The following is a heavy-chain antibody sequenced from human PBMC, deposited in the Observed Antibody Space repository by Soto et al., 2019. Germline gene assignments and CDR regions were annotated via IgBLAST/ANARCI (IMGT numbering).Heavy chain of an antibody. CDR2: IYPGDSDT. CDR1: GYSFTSYW. J-gene: IGHJ5*02. V-gene: IGHV5-51*01. CDR3: ARRTLGYCSGGSCYSSWFDP. D-gene: IGHD2-15*01. Sequence: PGESLKISCKGSGYSFTSYWIGWVRQMPGKGLEWMGIIYPGDSDTRYSPSFQGQVTISADKSISTAYLQRSSLKASDTAMYYCARRTLGYCSGGSCYSSWFDPWGQGTLVTVSS.